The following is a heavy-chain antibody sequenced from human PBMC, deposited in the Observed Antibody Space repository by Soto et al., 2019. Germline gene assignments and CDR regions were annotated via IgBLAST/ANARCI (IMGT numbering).Heavy chain of an antibody. CDR3: ARGGHVVVVSAALDY. V-gene: IGHV1-46*01. CDR1: GDTFTDYY. CDR2: VNPSGGHT. D-gene: IGHD2-21*02. J-gene: IGHJ4*02. Sequence: QVQLMQSGAEVKKPGASVKVSCKASGDTFTDYYIHWVRQAPGQGLEWMGTVNPSGGHTTYAQHFLGRVNMTRDTSNSRLYMELTSLTSDDTAIYYCARGGHVVVVSAALDYWGQGTLVTVSS.